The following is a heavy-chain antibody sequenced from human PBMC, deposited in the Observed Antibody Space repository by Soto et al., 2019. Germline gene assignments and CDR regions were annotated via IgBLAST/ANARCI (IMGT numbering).Heavy chain of an antibody. CDR2: IDHDGPT. CDR3: VRDSHGDY. V-gene: IGHV3-74*01. J-gene: IGHJ4*02. CDR1: GFTFSNYW. Sequence: EVQLVESGGGLVQPGGSLRLSCAGSGFTFSNYWMHWVRQAPGKGLEWVSRIDHDGPTDYADSVRGRFTISRDNAENTLYLQMNSLRPEDTAVYYCVRDSHGDYWGQGNLVNVPS.